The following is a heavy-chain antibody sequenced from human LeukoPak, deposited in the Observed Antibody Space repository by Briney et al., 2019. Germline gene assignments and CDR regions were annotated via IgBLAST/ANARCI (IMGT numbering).Heavy chain of an antibody. J-gene: IGHJ4*02. Sequence: PGGSLRLSCAASGFTFSSYSMNWVRQAPGKGLEWVSYISSSSSTIYYADSVKGRFTISRDNAKNSLYLQMNSLRAEDTAVYYCARDSRGTMVRGPFDYWGQGTLVTVSS. CDR3: ARDSRGTMVRGPFDY. CDR1: GFTFSSYS. V-gene: IGHV3-48*04. D-gene: IGHD3-10*01. CDR2: ISSSSSTI.